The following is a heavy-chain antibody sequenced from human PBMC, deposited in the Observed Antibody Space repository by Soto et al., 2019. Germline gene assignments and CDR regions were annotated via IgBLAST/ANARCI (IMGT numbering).Heavy chain of an antibody. D-gene: IGHD2-8*01. Sequence: PGESLKISCKGSGYSFTSYWISWVRQMPGKGLEWMGRIDPSDSYTNYSPSFQGHVTISADKSISTAYLQWSSLKASDTAMYYCARVLPGYCTNGVCYLLRYGMDVWGQGTTVTVSS. CDR3: ARVLPGYCTNGVCYLLRYGMDV. V-gene: IGHV5-10-1*01. J-gene: IGHJ6*02. CDR1: GYSFTSYW. CDR2: IDPSDSYT.